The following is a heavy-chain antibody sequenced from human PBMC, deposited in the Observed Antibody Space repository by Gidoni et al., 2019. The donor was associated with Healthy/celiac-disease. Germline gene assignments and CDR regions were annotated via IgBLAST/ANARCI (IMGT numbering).Heavy chain of an antibody. CDR3: AKDLYNWNYGGGFDY. J-gene: IGHJ4*02. CDR2: ISGSGGST. CDR1: GFTFSSDA. V-gene: IGHV3-23*01. Sequence: EVKLLESGGGLVQPGGSLSLSCAAAGFTFSSDAMSWVRQAPGKGLEWVSAISGSGGSTYYADSVKGRFTISRDNSKNTLYLQMNSLRAEDTAVYYCAKDLYNWNYGGGFDYWGQGTLVTVSS. D-gene: IGHD1-1*01.